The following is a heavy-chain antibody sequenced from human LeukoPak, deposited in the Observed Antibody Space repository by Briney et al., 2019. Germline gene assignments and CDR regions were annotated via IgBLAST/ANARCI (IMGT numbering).Heavy chain of an antibody. V-gene: IGHV1-3*03. Sequence: GASVKVSCKASGYTFTSYAMHWVRQAPGQRPEWMGWINAGNGNTKYSQEFQGRVTMTRDMSTSTVYMELSSLRSEDTAVYYCARDREDSSSWSVFDYWGQGTLVTVSS. CDR1: GYTFTSYA. CDR2: INAGNGNT. D-gene: IGHD6-13*01. J-gene: IGHJ4*02. CDR3: ARDREDSSSWSVFDY.